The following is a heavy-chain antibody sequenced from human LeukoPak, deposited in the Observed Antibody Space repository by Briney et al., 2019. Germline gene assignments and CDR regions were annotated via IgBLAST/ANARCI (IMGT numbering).Heavy chain of an antibody. J-gene: IGHJ4*02. CDR3: ATYGPGVYYDSRSGIDY. Sequence: GGSLRLSCAASGFTFSSYGMHWVRQAPGKGLEWVAFIRYDGSNKYYADSVKGRFTISRDNSKNTLYLQMNSLRAEDTAVYYCATYGPGVYYDSRSGIDYWGQGTLVTVSS. V-gene: IGHV3-30*02. D-gene: IGHD3-22*01. CDR1: GFTFSSYG. CDR2: IRYDGSNK.